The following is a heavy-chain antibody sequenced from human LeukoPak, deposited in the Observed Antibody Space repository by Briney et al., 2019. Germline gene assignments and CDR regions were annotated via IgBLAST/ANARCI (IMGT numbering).Heavy chain of an antibody. Sequence: ASVKVSCKASGYTFTSYYMHWVRQAPGQGLEWMGIINPSGGSTSYAQKFQERVTITRDMSTSTAYMELSSLRSEDTAVYYCAADFSAGSSGYFRYYYGMDVWGQGTTVTVSS. D-gene: IGHD3-22*01. V-gene: IGHV1-46*01. CDR1: GYTFTSYY. CDR2: INPSGGST. J-gene: IGHJ6*02. CDR3: AADFSAGSSGYFRYYYGMDV.